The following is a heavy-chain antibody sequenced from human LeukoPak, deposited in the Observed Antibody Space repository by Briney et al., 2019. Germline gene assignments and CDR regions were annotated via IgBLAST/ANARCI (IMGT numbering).Heavy chain of an antibody. Sequence: GGSLRPSCAASGFTFSNAWMSWVRQAPGKGLEWVGRIKSKTDGGTTDYAAPVKGRFTISRDDSKNTLYLQMNSLKTEDTAVYYCTTHSWIQLWLLSYWGQGTLVTVSS. CDR3: TTHSWIQLWLLSY. D-gene: IGHD5-18*01. CDR2: IKSKTDGGTT. CDR1: GFTFSNAW. V-gene: IGHV3-15*01. J-gene: IGHJ4*02.